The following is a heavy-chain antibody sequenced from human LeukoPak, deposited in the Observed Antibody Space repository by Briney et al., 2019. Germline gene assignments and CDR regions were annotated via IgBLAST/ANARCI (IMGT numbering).Heavy chain of an antibody. CDR3: AREGGYDSWPPFAY. CDR1: GGSFSGYY. J-gene: IGHJ4*02. D-gene: IGHD5-12*01. Sequence: SETLSLTCAVYGGSFSGYYWSWIRQPPGKGLEWIGEISHSGSTNYNPSLKSRATISVDTSKNQFSLKLSSVTAADTAVYYCAREGGYDSWPPFAYWGQGTLVTVSS. V-gene: IGHV4-34*01. CDR2: ISHSGST.